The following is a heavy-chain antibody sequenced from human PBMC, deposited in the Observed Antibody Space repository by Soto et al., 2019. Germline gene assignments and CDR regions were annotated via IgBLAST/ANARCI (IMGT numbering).Heavy chain of an antibody. V-gene: IGHV4-34*01. J-gene: IGHJ4*02. CDR3: ARAPYYYGSGSYYYY. Sequence: SETLSLTCAVYGGSFSGYYWSWIRQPPGKGLEWIGEINHSGSTNYNPSLKSRVTISVDTSKNQFSLKLSSVTAADTAVYYCARAPYYYGSGSYYYYWGQGTLVTVSS. D-gene: IGHD3-10*01. CDR2: INHSGST. CDR1: GGSFSGYY.